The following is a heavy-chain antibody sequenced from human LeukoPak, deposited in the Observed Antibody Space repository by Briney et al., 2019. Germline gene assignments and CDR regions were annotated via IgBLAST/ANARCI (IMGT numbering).Heavy chain of an antibody. J-gene: IGHJ4*02. CDR1: GFSVSGFG. D-gene: IGHD3-10*01. CDR3: AKGSGEDVDFADY. CDR2: ISYDGSKK. Sequence: GRSLRRSCALSGFSVSGFGMHWVRQAPGKGLEWVGIISYDGSKKYIADSVRGRFTISKDNSKNTLYLQMNSLRPEDTATYYCAKGSGEDVDFADYWGQGALVTVSS. V-gene: IGHV3-30*18.